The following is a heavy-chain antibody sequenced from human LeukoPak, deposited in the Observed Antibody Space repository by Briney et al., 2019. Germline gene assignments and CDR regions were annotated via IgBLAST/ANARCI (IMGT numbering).Heavy chain of an antibody. J-gene: IGHJ5*01. D-gene: IGHD4-23*01. CDR1: GFTFSSYA. V-gene: IGHV3-23*01. CDR3: ARDRGNSDPGDWFDS. CDR2: ISGSGGST. Sequence: GGSLRLSCAASGFTFSSYAMSWVRQAPGKGLEWVSAISGSGGSTYYAASVRGRFTISRDNAKNPLFLQMNSLRAEDTAVYYCARDRGNSDPGDWFDSWGQGTLVTVSS.